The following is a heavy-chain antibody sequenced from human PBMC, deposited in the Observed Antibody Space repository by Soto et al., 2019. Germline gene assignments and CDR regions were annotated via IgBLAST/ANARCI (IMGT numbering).Heavy chain of an antibody. Sequence: GSLRLSCAASGFTFSSYAMSWVRQAPGKGLEWVSAISGSGGSTYYADSVKGRFTISRDNSKNTLYLQMNSLRAEDTAVYYCAKPDYNIVVVPAASGWAFDIWGQGTMVTVSS. D-gene: IGHD2-2*01. V-gene: IGHV3-23*01. CDR3: AKPDYNIVVVPAASGWAFDI. J-gene: IGHJ3*02. CDR2: ISGSGGST. CDR1: GFTFSSYA.